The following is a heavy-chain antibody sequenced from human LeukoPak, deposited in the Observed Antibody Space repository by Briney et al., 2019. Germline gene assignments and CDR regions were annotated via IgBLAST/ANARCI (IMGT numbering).Heavy chain of an antibody. CDR1: GFTFSNYW. CDR3: ARWQPGFDP. V-gene: IGHV3-7*01. D-gene: IGHD6-13*01. J-gene: IGHJ5*02. Sequence: GGSLRLSCAASGFTFSNYWMSWVRQAPGKGLEWVANIKQDGSEKYYVDSVEGRFAISRDNAQNSLHLQMNSLRVEDTAMYYCARWQPGFDPWGQGTLVTVSS. CDR2: IKQDGSEK.